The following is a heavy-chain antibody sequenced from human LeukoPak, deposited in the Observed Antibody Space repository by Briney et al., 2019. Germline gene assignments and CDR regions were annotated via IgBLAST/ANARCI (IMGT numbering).Heavy chain of an antibody. CDR2: IANDEWGYVT. J-gene: IGHJ3*02. CDR1: GFTFKKYY. CDR3: AREWSAFDI. Sequence: GGSLRLSCAASGFTFKKYYMHWVRQAPGKGLEWVSDIANDEWGYVTRYADSVTGRFTISRDNAKSTLYLQMNSLRAEDTAVYYCAREWSAFDIWGRGTMVTVSS. V-gene: IGHV3-74*01. D-gene: IGHD2-8*01.